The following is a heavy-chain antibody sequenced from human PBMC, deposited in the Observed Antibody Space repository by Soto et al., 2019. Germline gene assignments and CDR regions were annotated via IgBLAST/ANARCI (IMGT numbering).Heavy chain of an antibody. CDR3: TRDPNGDYIGAFDF. CDR2: IRGSGDGT. D-gene: IGHD4-17*01. Sequence: EVQVLESGGGSIRPGGSLSLSCTTSKFIFSTYAMTWVRQAPGEGLEWVSSIRGSGDGTSYADSVRGRFTISRDNSKNTLYLRMNSLRVEDTAVYYCTRDPNGDYIGAFDFWGQGMLVTVSS. J-gene: IGHJ3*01. V-gene: IGHV3-23*01. CDR1: KFIFSTYA.